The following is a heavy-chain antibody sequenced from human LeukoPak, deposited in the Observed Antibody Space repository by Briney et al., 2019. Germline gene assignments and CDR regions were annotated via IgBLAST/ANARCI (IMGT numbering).Heavy chain of an antibody. CDR3: ARGYMGTTDY. V-gene: IGHV6-1*01. J-gene: IGHJ4*02. D-gene: IGHD1-7*01. Sequence: SQTLSLTCAISGDSVSSNSAAWNWIRQSPSRGLEWPERTYYRSKWNKNYAASVKSRITINPDTSKNQLSLQLNSVTPEDTAVYYCARGYMGTTDYWGQGTLVIVSS. CDR1: GDSVSSNSAA. CDR2: TYYRSKWNK.